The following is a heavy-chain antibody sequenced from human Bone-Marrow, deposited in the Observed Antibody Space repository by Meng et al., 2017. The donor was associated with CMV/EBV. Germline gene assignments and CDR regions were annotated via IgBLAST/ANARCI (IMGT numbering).Heavy chain of an antibody. Sequence: ASVKVSCKASGYTFTNYVISWVRQAPGRGLEWMGWISAYNGNTHFAQKFQGRVTMTTDTSTSTAYMELRSLSSDDAAVYYCARDHQGRYDVLTGYYTNYYYGMDVWGQGTTVTVSS. D-gene: IGHD3-9*01. CDR1: GYTFTNYV. J-gene: IGHJ6*02. CDR2: ISAYNGNT. CDR3: ARDHQGRYDVLTGYYTNYYYGMDV. V-gene: IGHV1-18*01.